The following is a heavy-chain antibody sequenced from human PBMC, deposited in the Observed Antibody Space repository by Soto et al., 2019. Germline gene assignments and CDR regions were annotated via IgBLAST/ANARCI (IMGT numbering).Heavy chain of an antibody. CDR2: IYYSGST. Sequence: SETLSLTCTVSGGSVSSYYWSWIRQPPGKGLEWIGYIYYSGSTNYNPSLKSRVTISVDTSKNQFSLKLSSVTAADTAVYYCASNRHANNWFDPWGQGTLVTVSS. V-gene: IGHV4-59*02. CDR3: ASNRHANNWFDP. J-gene: IGHJ5*02. CDR1: GGSVSSYY.